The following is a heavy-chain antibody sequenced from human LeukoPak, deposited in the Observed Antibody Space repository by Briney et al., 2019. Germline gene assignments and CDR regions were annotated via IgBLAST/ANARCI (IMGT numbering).Heavy chain of an antibody. CDR1: GFTFSSYG. V-gene: IGHV3-30*18. J-gene: IGHJ6*02. CDR3: AKDSSPGGMDV. CDR2: ISYDGSNK. Sequence: GRSLRLSCAASGFTFSSYGMHWVRQAPGKGLEWVAVISYDGSNKYYADFVKGRFTISRDNSKNTLYLQMNSLRAEDTAVYYCAKDSSPGGMDVWGQGTTVTVSS.